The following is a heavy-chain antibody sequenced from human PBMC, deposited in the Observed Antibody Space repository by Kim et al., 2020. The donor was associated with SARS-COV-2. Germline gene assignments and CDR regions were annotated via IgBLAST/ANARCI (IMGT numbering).Heavy chain of an antibody. CDR3: ARDLVVVHFDY. CDR2: ISSSGSTI. Sequence: GGSLRLSCAASGFTFSSYEMNWVRQAPGKGLAWVSYISSSGSTIYYSDSVKGRFTISRDNAKNSLYLPMNSLRAEDTAVYYFARDLVVVHFDYWGQGTPV. CDR1: GFTFSSYE. J-gene: IGHJ4*02. V-gene: IGHV3-48*03. D-gene: IGHD2-15*01.